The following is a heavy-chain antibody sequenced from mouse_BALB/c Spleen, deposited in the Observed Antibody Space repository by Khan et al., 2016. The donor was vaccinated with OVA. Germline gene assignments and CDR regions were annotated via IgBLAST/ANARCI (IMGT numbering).Heavy chain of an antibody. CDR1: GYSITSGYV. D-gene: IGHD1-2*01. CDR3: ARGNYYGYYIDF. J-gene: IGHJ2*01. V-gene: IGHV3-2*02. CDR2: ISYSGVT. Sequence: QLEESGPGLVQPSQSLSLTCTVTGYSITSGYVWNWLRQLPGNKLEWMGYISYSGVTSYTPSLKSRISITRDTSKNQFFLQLTSVTTEDTAIYYWARGNYYGYYIDFWGQGTTLTVSS.